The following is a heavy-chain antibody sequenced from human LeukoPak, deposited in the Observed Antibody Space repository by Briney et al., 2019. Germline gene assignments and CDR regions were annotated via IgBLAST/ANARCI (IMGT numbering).Heavy chain of an antibody. D-gene: IGHD3-3*01. CDR3: ARDYRNYYDFWSGYSYYFDY. Sequence: GGSLRLSCAASGFTFSSYWMHWVRQAPGKGLVWVSRINSDGSSTSYADSVEGRFTISRDNAKNTLYLQVNSLRAEDTAVYYCARDYRNYYDFWSGYSYYFDYWGQGTLVTVSS. CDR2: INSDGSST. CDR1: GFTFSSYW. V-gene: IGHV3-74*01. J-gene: IGHJ4*02.